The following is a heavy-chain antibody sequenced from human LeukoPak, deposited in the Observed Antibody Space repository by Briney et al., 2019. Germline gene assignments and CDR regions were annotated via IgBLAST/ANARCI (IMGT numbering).Heavy chain of an antibody. V-gene: IGHV4-38-2*02. CDR2: IYHSGST. Sequence: SETLSLTCTVSGYSISSGYYWGWIRQPPGKGLEWIGSIYHSGSTYYNPSLKSRVTISVDTSKNQFSLKLSSVTAADTAVYYCARRAFRVGAAHFDYRGQGTLVTVSS. J-gene: IGHJ4*02. CDR1: GYSISSGYY. D-gene: IGHD1-26*01. CDR3: ARRAFRVGAAHFDY.